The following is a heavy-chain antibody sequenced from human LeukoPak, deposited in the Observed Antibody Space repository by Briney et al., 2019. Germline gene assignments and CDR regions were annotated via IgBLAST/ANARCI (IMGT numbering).Heavy chain of an antibody. CDR3: ATPANARREVGATW. J-gene: IGHJ4*02. V-gene: IGHV5-51*01. Sequence: GESLKIACKGYGYNFTSDWIGWVRQMPGKGLEWMGIIYPDDSDTRYSPSFQGQVTISADKSISTAYLQWSSLKASDTAMYYCATPANARREVGATWWGQGTLVTVSS. CDR2: IYPDDSDT. CDR1: GYNFTSDW. D-gene: IGHD1-26*01.